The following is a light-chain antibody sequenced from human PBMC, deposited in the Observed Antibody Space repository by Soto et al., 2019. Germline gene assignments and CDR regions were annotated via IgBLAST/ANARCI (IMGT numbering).Light chain of an antibody. CDR1: SSNVGSYKL. Sequence: QSALTQPASVSGSPEHSITISCTGTSSNVGSYKLVSWYQQHPGKAPKLMIFEVNKRPSGVSNRFSGSKSGNTASLTISGLKVEDEADYYCCSSGGSPTYVFGTGTKVTVL. CDR2: EVN. J-gene: IGLJ1*01. V-gene: IGLV2-23*02. CDR3: CSSGGSPTYV.